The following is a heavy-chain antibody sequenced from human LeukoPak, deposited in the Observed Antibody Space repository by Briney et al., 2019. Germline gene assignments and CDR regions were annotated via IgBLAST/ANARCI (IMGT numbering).Heavy chain of an antibody. CDR2: IYYSGST. V-gene: IGHV4-39*07. J-gene: IGHJ5*02. CDR3: ARGIRPRYCSSTSCSSGFDP. CDR1: GGSISSSSYY. D-gene: IGHD2-2*01. Sequence: SETLSLTCTVSGGSISSSSYYWGWIRQPPGKGLEWIGSIYYSGSTYYNPSLKSRVTISVDTSKNQFSLKLSSVTAADTAVYYCARGIRPRYCSSTSCSSGFDPWGQGTLVTVSS.